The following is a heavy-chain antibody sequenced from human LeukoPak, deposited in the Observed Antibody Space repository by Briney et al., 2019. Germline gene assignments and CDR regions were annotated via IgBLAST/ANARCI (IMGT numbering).Heavy chain of an antibody. Sequence: PSETLSLTCAVYGGSFSGYYWSWIRQPPGKGLEWIGEINHSGSTNYNPSLKSRVTISVDTSKNQFSQKLSSVTAADTAVYYCARARPGYSYGYSGGTCFDYWGQGTLVTVSS. CDR2: INHSGST. CDR3: ARARPGYSYGYSGGTCFDY. J-gene: IGHJ4*02. D-gene: IGHD5-18*01. CDR1: GGSFSGYY. V-gene: IGHV4-34*01.